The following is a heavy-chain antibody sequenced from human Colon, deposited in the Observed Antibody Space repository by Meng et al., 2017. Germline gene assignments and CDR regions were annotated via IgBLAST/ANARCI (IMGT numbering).Heavy chain of an antibody. V-gene: IGHV3-7*01. Sequence: GESLMTSCEASASIFENYYMTRVRQAPGKGLEWVANIRQDSSDKHYADSVKGRFTIPRDNARKSLYLQINGLGAEDTAMYYCAEGSGWLFDIWGQGTMVTVSS. D-gene: IGHD6-19*01. CDR3: AEGSGWLFDI. CDR2: IRQDSSDK. J-gene: IGHJ3*02. CDR1: ASIFENYY.